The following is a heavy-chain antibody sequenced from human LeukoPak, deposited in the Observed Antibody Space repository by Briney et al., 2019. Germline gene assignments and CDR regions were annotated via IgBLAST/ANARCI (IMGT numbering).Heavy chain of an antibody. D-gene: IGHD3-22*01. V-gene: IGHV1-18*01. J-gene: IGHJ5*02. CDR3: ARDLGEGIYYYDSSGYYLA. CDR2: ISAYNGNT. CDR1: GGTFSSYT. Sequence: GASVKVSCKASGGTFSSYTISWVRQAPGQGLEWMGWISAYNGNTNYAQKLQGRVTMTTDTSTSTAYMELRSLRSDDTAVYYCARDLGEGIYYYDSSGYYLAWGQGTLVTVSS.